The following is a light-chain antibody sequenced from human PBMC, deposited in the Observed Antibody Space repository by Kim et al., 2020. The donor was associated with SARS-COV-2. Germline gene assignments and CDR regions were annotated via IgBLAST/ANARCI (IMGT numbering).Light chain of an antibody. CDR1: DKY. CDR2: QDP. V-gene: IGLV3-1*01. J-gene: IGLJ3*02. Sequence: DKYPSGYQRHPAHPLVLFFYQDPTRPSGTPERFSASNSGNTATLTISETQAMDEAEYYCQAWDNNSAGVFGGGTQLTVL. CDR3: QAWDNNSAGV.